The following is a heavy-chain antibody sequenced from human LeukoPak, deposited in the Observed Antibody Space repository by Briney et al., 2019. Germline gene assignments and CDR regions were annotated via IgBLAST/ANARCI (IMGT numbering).Heavy chain of an antibody. Sequence: SETLSLTCAVYGGSFSGYYWSWIRQPPGKGLEWIGEINHSGSTNYNPPLKSRVTISVDTSKNQFPLKLSSVTAADTAVYYCARVSRERLIQLWSRPNSVRYFDYWGQGTLVTVSS. J-gene: IGHJ4*02. V-gene: IGHV4-34*01. CDR2: INHSGST. D-gene: IGHD5-18*01. CDR3: ARVSRERLIQLWSRPNSVRYFDY. CDR1: GGSFSGYY.